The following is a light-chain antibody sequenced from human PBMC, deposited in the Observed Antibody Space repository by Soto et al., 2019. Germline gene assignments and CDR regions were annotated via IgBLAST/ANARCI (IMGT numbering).Light chain of an antibody. CDR2: GTS. J-gene: IGKJ5*01. CDR3: QQYDKSIT. Sequence: EIVLTQSPDTLSLSPGETATLSCRASQSVNSNYLAWYQQKPGQAPSLLIYGTSNMATGIPDRFSGSGSGTDFTLTISILEPEVFAVCYCQQYDKSITFGQGTRL. V-gene: IGKV3-20*01. CDR1: QSVNSNY.